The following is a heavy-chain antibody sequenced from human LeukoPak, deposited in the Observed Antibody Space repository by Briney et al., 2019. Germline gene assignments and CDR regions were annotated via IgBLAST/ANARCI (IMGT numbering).Heavy chain of an antibody. CDR2: IIPIFGTA. V-gene: IGHV1-69*05. J-gene: IGHJ3*02. CDR1: GGTFSSYA. D-gene: IGHD6-19*01. CDR3: ARSVAGRGYDAFDI. Sequence: ASVKVSCKASGGTFSSYAISWVRQAPGQGLERMGRIIPIFGTANYAQKFQGRVTITTDESTSTAYMELSSLRSEDTAVYYCARSVAGRGYDAFDIWGQGTMVTVSS.